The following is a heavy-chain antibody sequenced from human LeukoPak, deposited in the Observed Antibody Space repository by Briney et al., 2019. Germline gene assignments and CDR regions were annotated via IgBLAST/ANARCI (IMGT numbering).Heavy chain of an antibody. J-gene: IGHJ4*02. CDR2: VYSDGST. V-gene: IGHV3-53*01. Sequence: GGSLRLSCAASGLTVSSHYMSWVRQAPGKGLEWVSLVYSDGSTYYADSVKGRFTISRDNSKNTLYLQMNSLRAEDTAVYYCARALYYFDYWGQGTLVTVSS. CDR3: ARALYYFDY. CDR1: GLTVSSHY.